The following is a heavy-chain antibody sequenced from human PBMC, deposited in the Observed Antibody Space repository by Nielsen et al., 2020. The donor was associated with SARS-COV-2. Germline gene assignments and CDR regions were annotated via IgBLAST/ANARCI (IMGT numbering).Heavy chain of an antibody. J-gene: IGHJ4*02. CDR3: ATVIGSNVLRYFDWAY. D-gene: IGHD3-9*01. CDR1: GYTLTELS. V-gene: IGHV1-24*01. CDR2: FDPEDGET. Sequence: ASVKVSCKVSGYTLTELSMHWVRQAPGKGLEWMGGFDPEDGETIYAQKFQGRVTMTEDTSTDTAYMELGSLRSEDTAVYYCATVIGSNVLRYFDWAYWGQGTLVTVSS.